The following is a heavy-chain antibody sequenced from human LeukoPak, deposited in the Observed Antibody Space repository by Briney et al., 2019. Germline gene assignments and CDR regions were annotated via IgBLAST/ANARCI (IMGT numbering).Heavy chain of an antibody. J-gene: IGHJ4*02. D-gene: IGHD4-23*01. CDR2: ISYDGSNK. CDR3: AKDRRVVTLFYYFDY. CDR1: GFTFSSYG. V-gene: IGHV3-30*18. Sequence: GRSLRLSCAASGFTFSSYGMHWVRQAPGKGLEWVAVISYDGSNKYYADSVKGRFTISRDNSKNTLYLQMNSLRAEDTAVYYRAKDRRVVTLFYYFDYWGQGTLVTVSS.